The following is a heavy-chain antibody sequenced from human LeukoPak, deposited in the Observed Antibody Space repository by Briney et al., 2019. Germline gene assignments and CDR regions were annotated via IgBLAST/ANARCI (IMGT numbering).Heavy chain of an antibody. J-gene: IGHJ3*02. CDR3: ARAMVAATPDAFDI. Sequence: GGSLRLSCAASGFTFSSYAMSWVRQAPGKGLEWVAVISYDGSNKYYADSVKGRFTISRDNSKNTLYLQMNSLRAEDTAVYYCARAMVAATPDAFDIWGQGTMVTVSS. CDR1: GFTFSSYA. D-gene: IGHD2-15*01. V-gene: IGHV3-30-3*01. CDR2: ISYDGSNK.